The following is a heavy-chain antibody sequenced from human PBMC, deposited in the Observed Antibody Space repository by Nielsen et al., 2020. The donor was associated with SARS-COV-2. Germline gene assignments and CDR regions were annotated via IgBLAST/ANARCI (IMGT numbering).Heavy chain of an antibody. CDR1: GFTFNNYD. J-gene: IGHJ4*02. CDR2: IGTTSDT. D-gene: IGHD3-16*01. V-gene: IGHV3-13*04. Sequence: GESLKISCAASGFTFNNYDMHWVRQPTGKGLEWVSAIGTTSDTYYAGSVKGRFTISRDNSKNTLYLQMNSLRAEDTAVYYCARGGPMITFGGERIYWGQGTLVTVSS. CDR3: ARGGPMITFGGERIY.